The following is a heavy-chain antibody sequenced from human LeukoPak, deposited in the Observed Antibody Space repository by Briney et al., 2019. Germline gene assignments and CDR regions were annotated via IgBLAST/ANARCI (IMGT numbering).Heavy chain of an antibody. V-gene: IGHV3-9*03. CDR2: ISWNSGGI. CDR3: AKGYSYGLKYYFDY. Sequence: PGRSLRLSCAASGFTFDDYAMHWVRQAPGEGLEWVSGISWNSGGIGYADSVKGRFTISRDSAKNSLYLQINSLRAEDMALYYCAKGYSYGLKYYFDYWGQGTLVTVSS. CDR1: GFTFDDYA. J-gene: IGHJ4*02. D-gene: IGHD5-18*01.